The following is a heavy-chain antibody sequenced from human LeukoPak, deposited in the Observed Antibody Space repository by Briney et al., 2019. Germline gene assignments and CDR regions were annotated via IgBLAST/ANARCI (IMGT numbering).Heavy chain of an antibody. D-gene: IGHD6-13*01. J-gene: IGHJ4*02. CDR3: ARDWYSSSWGIAY. Sequence: ASVKVSCKASGYTFTGYYMHWVRQAPGQGLEWMGWINPNSGGTNYAQKFQGRVTMTRDTSISTAYMELSRLRSDDTAVYYCARDWYSSSWGIAYWGQGTLVTVSS. CDR1: GYTFTGYY. V-gene: IGHV1-2*02. CDR2: INPNSGGT.